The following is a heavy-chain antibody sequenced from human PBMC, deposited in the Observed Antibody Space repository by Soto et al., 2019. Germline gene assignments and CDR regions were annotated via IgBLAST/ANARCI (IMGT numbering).Heavy chain of an antibody. V-gene: IGHV3-23*01. J-gene: IGHJ4*02. Sequence: SMRLSCAASGFTFSSYALSWVRQAPGKGLEWVSIISGSGGTTYYADSVKGRFTISRDNSKSTLFLQMNSLRADDTALYYCAKGRKWSDFDYWGQGTPVTVSS. CDR3: AKGRKWSDFDY. D-gene: IGHD2-15*01. CDR1: GFTFSSYA. CDR2: ISGSGGTT.